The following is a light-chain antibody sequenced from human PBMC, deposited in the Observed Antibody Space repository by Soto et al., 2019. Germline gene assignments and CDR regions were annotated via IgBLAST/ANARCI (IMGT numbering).Light chain of an antibody. CDR3: QVWDSNRDQV. V-gene: IGLV3-21*02. CDR2: DDL. J-gene: IGLJ3*02. Sequence: SYELTQPPSVSVAPNQTDSITCGGDNIETKKVHWYQRKPSQAPVLVVYDDLYRPSGIPERFSGSNSGNTATLTINRVEVGDEADYYCQVWDSNRDQVFGGGTTLTVL. CDR1: NIETKK.